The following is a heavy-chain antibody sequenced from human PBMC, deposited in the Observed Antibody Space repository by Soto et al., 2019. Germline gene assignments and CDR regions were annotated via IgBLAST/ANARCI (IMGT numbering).Heavy chain of an antibody. Sequence: GGSLRLSCAASGFTFSSYGMHWVRQAPGKGLEWVAVISYDGSNKYYADSVKGRFTISRDNSKNTLYLQMNSLRAEDTAVYYCAKDRVVSYYYDSSGYFDYWGQEPWSPSPQ. CDR1: GFTFSSYG. V-gene: IGHV3-30*18. D-gene: IGHD3-22*01. CDR2: ISYDGSNK. J-gene: IGHJ4*01. CDR3: AKDRVVSYYYDSSGYFDY.